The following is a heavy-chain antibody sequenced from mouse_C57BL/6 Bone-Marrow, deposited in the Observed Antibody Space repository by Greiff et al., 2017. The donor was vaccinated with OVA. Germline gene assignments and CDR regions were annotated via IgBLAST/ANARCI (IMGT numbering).Heavy chain of an antibody. CDR2: ISSGSSTI. D-gene: IGHD3-1*01. Sequence: EVMLVESGGGLVKPGGSLKLSCAASGFTFSDYGMHWVRQAPEKGLEWVAYISSGSSTIYYADRVKGRFTISRDNAKNTLFLQMTSLRSEDTAMYYCARRSHRDWFAYWGQGALVTVSA. CDR3: ARRSHRDWFAY. CDR1: GFTFSDYG. V-gene: IGHV5-17*01. J-gene: IGHJ3*01.